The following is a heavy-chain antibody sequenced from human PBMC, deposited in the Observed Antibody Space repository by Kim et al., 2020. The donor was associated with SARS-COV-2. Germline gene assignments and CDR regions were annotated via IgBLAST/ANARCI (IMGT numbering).Heavy chain of an antibody. CDR1: RGSISSSSYY. Sequence: SETLSLTCTVSRGSISSSSYYWVWIRQRPGKGLVWIVSICYSGSTYSTPSLKSPVTISVDTSKNQLSLKLCSVTAADTAGYYCARPRGSSLRIQNNWFDPWGQGTQVTVSS. D-gene: IGHD6-13*01. CDR3: ARPRGSSLRIQNNWFDP. CDR2: ICYSGST. J-gene: IGHJ5*02. V-gene: IGHV4-39*01.